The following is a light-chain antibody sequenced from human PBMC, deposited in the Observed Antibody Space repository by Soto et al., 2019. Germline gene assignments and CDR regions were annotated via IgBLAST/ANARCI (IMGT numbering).Light chain of an antibody. J-gene: IGKJ4*01. CDR1: QSVSSN. Sequence: EIVMTQSPATLSVSPGARAPLSCRASQSVSSNLAWYQQKPGQAPRLLIYDASTRATGIPDRFSGSGSETEFTLTISSLQSEDFAVYYCQQCNWPLTFGGGTKVDIK. CDR3: QQCNWPLT. CDR2: DAS. V-gene: IGKV3-15*01.